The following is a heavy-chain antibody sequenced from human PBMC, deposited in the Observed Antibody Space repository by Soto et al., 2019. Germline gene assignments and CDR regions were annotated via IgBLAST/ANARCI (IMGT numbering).Heavy chain of an antibody. J-gene: IGHJ6*02. CDR1: GYTFINYY. V-gene: IGHV1-2*02. CDR3: ARQGDPYMLPRDSNAMDV. D-gene: IGHD3-16*02. Sequence: ASVKVSCKSSGYTFINYYLHWVRQAPGQGLEWMGWINPHSGDTNYAQKFQGRVTMTRDTSISTVFMELSRLTSDDTALYFCARQGDPYMLPRDSNAMDVWGPGTSVTV. CDR2: INPHSGDT.